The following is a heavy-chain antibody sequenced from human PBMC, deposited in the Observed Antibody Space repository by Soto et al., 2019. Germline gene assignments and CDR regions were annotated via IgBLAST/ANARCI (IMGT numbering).Heavy chain of an antibody. Sequence: QVQLVQSGAEVKKPGASVTVSCKASGYRFSDYYLHWVRQAPGQGPEWMGWMNPNSGDTKYAHKFKGRVTMTRDTSVRTAFMALNGRKSDDMAVYYCARESGGATATLFYYYFYRDVWGIGTAFPASS. CDR2: MNPNSGDT. J-gene: IGHJ6*03. D-gene: IGHD5-12*01. CDR1: GYRFSDYY. CDR3: ARESGGATATLFYYYFYRDV. V-gene: IGHV1-2*07.